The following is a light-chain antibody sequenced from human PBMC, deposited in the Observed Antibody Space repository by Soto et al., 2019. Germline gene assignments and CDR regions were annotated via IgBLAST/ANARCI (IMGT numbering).Light chain of an antibody. CDR3: QSCDSTLSDRYV. Sequence: QSVLTQPPSVSGAPGQRVTISCTGSSSSIGAGYDVHWYQQRPGTAPKLLIFGNSNRPSGVPDRFSGSKSGTSASLTITGLQAEDEGDYYCQSCDSTLSDRYVFGSGTKLTVL. J-gene: IGLJ1*01. CDR1: SSSIGAGYD. CDR2: GNS. V-gene: IGLV1-40*01.